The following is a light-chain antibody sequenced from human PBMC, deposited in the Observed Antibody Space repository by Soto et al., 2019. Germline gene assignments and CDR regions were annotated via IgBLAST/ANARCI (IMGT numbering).Light chain of an antibody. Sequence: EIVLTQSPAILSLSPGERATLSCRASQSVSNSLAWYQQRPGQSPRPVIYDASSRATGIPARFSGSGSGTDFNLTISSLEAEDFAVYYCQQGSSWPRSFGGGTKVEI. CDR2: DAS. J-gene: IGKJ4*01. CDR1: QSVSNS. V-gene: IGKV3-11*01. CDR3: QQGSSWPRS.